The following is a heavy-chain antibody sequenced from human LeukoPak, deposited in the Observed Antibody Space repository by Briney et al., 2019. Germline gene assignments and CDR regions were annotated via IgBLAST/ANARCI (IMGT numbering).Heavy chain of an antibody. CDR1: GFTFNSFS. Sequence: GGSLRLSCAASGFTFNSFSMDWVRQAPGKGLQWISYISSTSNTIYYADSLKGRFTISRDNAKNSLYLQLDSLTAEDTAVYYXXRMGLAAAGVDYWGQGTLVTVSS. J-gene: IGHJ4*02. D-gene: IGHD6-13*01. V-gene: IGHV3-48*01. CDR2: ISSTSNTI. CDR3: XRMGLAAAGVDY.